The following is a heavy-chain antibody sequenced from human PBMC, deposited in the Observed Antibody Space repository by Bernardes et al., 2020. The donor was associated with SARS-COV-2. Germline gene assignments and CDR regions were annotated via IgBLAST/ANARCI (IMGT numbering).Heavy chain of an antibody. CDR3: ARGPGVGRDYYFYGMDV. CDR1: GYTFTGKY. J-gene: IGHJ6*02. Sequence: AAWQVSCKASGYTFTGKYMHWVRQAPGQGLEWMGWINPNSGGTNYAQKFQGRVTMTRDTSISTAYMELSRLTSDDTAVYYCARGPGVGRDYYFYGMDVWGQGTTVTVSS. D-gene: IGHD1-26*01. CDR2: INPNSGGT. V-gene: IGHV1-2*02.